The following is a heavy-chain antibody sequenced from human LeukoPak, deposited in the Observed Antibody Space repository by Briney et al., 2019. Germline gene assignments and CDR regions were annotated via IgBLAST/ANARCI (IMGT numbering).Heavy chain of an antibody. CDR1: GGSISSGGYC. CDR3: ARGGGGVEYQLLRGHFDY. D-gene: IGHD2-2*01. Sequence: PSETLSLTCTVSGGSISSGGYCWSWIRQHPGKGLEWIGYIYYSGSTYYNPSLKGRVTISVDTSKNQFSLKLSSVTAADTAVYYCARGGGGVEYQLLRGHFDYWGQGTLVTVSS. J-gene: IGHJ4*02. CDR2: IYYSGST. V-gene: IGHV4-31*03.